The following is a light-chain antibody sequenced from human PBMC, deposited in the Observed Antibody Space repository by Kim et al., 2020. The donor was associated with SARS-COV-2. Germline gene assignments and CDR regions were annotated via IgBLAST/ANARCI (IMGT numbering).Light chain of an antibody. Sequence: SYELTQPRSVSVAPGKTARITCGGNNIGTKSVHWYQQKPGQAPVLVVYDESDRPSGIPERFSGSNSGNTATLTISRVEAGDEADYYCQVWDSSSDHHLFG. CDR2: DES. CDR1: NIGTKS. V-gene: IGLV3-21*03. CDR3: QVWDSSSDHHL. J-gene: IGLJ2*01.